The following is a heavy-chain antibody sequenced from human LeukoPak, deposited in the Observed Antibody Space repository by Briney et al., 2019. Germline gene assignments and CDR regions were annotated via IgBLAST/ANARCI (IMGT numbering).Heavy chain of an antibody. Sequence: ASVKVSCKASGYTFTSYYMHWVRQAPGQGLEWMGIINPSGGSTSYAQKFQGRVTMTRDMSTSTVYMELSSLRSEDTAVYYCARGGVIRAYYYGSGSYYLDIWGRGTMVTVSS. D-gene: IGHD3-10*01. CDR2: INPSGGST. CDR3: ARGGVIRAYYYGSGSYYLDI. V-gene: IGHV1-46*01. CDR1: GYTFTSYY. J-gene: IGHJ3*02.